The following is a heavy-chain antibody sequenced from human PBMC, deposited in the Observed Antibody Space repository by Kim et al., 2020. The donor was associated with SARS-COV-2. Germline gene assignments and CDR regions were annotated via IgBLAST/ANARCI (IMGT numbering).Heavy chain of an antibody. J-gene: IGHJ4*02. CDR2: ISYDGSNK. D-gene: IGHD3-10*01. V-gene: IGHV3-30*04. Sequence: GGSLRLSCAASGFTFRSYAMHWVRQAPGKGLEWVAVISYDGSNKYYADSVKGRFTISRDNSKNTLYLQMNSLRAEDTAVYYCAREPYGSGSYPTYFDYWGQGTLVTVSS. CDR1: GFTFRSYA. CDR3: AREPYGSGSYPTYFDY.